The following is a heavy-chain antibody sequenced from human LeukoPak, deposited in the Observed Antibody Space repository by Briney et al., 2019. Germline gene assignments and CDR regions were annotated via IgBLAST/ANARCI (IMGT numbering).Heavy chain of an antibody. CDR1: GGSISSYY. V-gene: IGHV4-4*07. J-gene: IGHJ3*02. CDR3: VRDVTAVAGTPAFDI. CDR2: IYTSGST. Sequence: SETLSLTCTVPGGSISSYYWSWIRQPAGKGLEWIGRIYTSGSTNYNPSLKSRVTMSVDTSKNQFSLKLSSVTAADTAVYYCVRDVTAVAGTPAFDIWGHGTMVTVSS. D-gene: IGHD6-19*01.